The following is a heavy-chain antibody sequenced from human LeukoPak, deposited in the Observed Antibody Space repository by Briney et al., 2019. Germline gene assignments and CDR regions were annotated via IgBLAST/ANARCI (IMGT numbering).Heavy chain of an antibody. CDR2: IYYTGTT. J-gene: IGHJ3*02. CDR3: ARVYGSGYDFRGAFDI. Sequence: SETLSLTCIVSGGSISSYYWNWIRQPPGKGLEWLGYIYYTGTTTYNPSLKSRVNMSLDTSKNRFSLRLSSVTAADTAVYYCARVYGSGYDFRGAFDIWGQGTMVTVSS. V-gene: IGHV4-59*01. D-gene: IGHD5-12*01. CDR1: GGSISSYY.